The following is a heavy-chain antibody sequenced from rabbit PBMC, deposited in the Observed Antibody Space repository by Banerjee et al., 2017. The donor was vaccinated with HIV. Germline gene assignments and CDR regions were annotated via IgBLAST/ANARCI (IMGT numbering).Heavy chain of an antibody. CDR1: GFDFSGNA. Sequence: EQLEESGGDLVKPEGSLTLTCTASGFDFSGNAMCWVRQAPGKGLEWIACINTSSGNTVYASWAKGRFTISKTSSTTVTLQMTSLTAADTATYFCARDLRYGAYDGYGYGFNLWGPGTLVTVS. CDR3: ARDLRYGAYDGYGYGFNL. CDR2: INTSSGNT. V-gene: IGHV1S45*01. D-gene: IGHD6-1*01. J-gene: IGHJ4*01.